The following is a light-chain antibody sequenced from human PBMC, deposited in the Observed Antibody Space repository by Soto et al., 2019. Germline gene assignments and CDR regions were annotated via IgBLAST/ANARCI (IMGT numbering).Light chain of an antibody. Sequence: EIVLTQSPGTLSLSPGERATLSCRASQSVSSRSLAWYQQKPGQAPRLLISGASNRAAGIPARFSGSGSGTDFTLTISSLEPEDFGVYYCQQYNNWPPSTFGQGTRLEIK. CDR2: GAS. CDR3: QQYNNWPPST. CDR1: QSVSSRS. J-gene: IGKJ5*01. V-gene: IGKV3-20*01.